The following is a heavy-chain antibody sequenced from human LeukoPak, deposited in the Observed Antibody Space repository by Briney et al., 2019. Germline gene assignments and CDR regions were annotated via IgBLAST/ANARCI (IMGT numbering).Heavy chain of an antibody. D-gene: IGHD3-10*01. CDR1: GFTFSSYW. V-gene: IGHV3-74*01. J-gene: IGHJ6*03. Sequence: PGGSLRLSCAASGFTFSSYWMHWVRQAPGKGPVWVSRINSDGSSRSYADSVKGRFTISRDNAKNTLYLQMNSLRAEDTAVYYFARDGRGGSRNYYYYYMDVGGKGTTVTVTS. CDR3: ARDGRGGSRNYYYYYMDV. CDR2: INSDGSSR.